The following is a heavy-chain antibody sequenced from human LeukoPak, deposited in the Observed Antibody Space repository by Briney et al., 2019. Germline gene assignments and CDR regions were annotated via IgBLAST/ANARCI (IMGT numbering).Heavy chain of an antibody. CDR2: INHSGST. D-gene: IGHD6-13*01. J-gene: IGHJ5*02. CDR3: ARLHIAAAVRWFDP. Sequence: PSETLSLTCAVYGGSFSGYYWSWIRQPPGKGLEWIGEINHSGSTNYNPSLKSRVTISVDTSKSQFSLKLSSVTAADTAVYYCARLHIAAAVRWFDPWGQGTLVTVSS. V-gene: IGHV4-34*01. CDR1: GGSFSGYY.